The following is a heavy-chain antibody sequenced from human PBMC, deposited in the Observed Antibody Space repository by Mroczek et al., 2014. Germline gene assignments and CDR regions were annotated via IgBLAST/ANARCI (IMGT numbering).Heavy chain of an antibody. J-gene: IGHJ4*02. CDR3: AREADDSSGYYYAY. Sequence: QVQLQQWGAGLLKPSETLSLTCAVYGGSFSGYYWSWIRQPPGKGLEWIGEINHSGSTNYNPSLKSRVTISVDTSKNQFSLKLSSVTAADTAVYYCAREADDSSGYYYAYWGQGTLVTVSS. V-gene: IGHV4-34*01. CDR2: INHSGST. D-gene: IGHD3-22*01. CDR1: GGSFSGYY.